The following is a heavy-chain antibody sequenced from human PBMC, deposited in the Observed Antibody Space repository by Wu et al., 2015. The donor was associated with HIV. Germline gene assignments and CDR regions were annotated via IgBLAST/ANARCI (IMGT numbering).Heavy chain of an antibody. J-gene: IGHJ6*03. V-gene: IGHV1-46*03. CDR1: GYAFSSYY. Sequence: QVQLVQSGAEVKKPGASVNISCKASGYAFSSYYIYWVRQAPGQGLEWMGIINPSSAYATYAQKFQGRITMTRDTSTSTVYMELISLSSEDTAVYYCTTGGXSDIPPTYYMDVWGKRDHGHRLL. CDR2: INPSSAYA. CDR3: TTGGXSDIPPTYYMDV.